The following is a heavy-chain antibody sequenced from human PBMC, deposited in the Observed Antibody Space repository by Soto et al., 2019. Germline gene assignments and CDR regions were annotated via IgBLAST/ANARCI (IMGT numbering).Heavy chain of an antibody. Sequence: PGESLKISCKGSGYSFTSYWIGWVRQMPGKGLEWMGIIYPGDSDTRYSPSFQGQVTISADKSISTAYLQWSSLKASDTAMYYCARWQVREQWLVRPSTYYFDYWGQGTLVTVSS. CDR2: IYPGDSDT. V-gene: IGHV5-51*01. CDR3: ARWQVREQWLVRPSTYYFDY. D-gene: IGHD6-19*01. J-gene: IGHJ4*02. CDR1: GYSFTSYW.